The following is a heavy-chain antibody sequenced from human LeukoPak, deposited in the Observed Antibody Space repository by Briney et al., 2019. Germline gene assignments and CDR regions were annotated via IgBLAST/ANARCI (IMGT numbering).Heavy chain of an antibody. D-gene: IGHD3-10*01. CDR2: ITGNGANT. CDR1: GFTFSHYG. CDR3: AKDRSGSYPNWFDP. Sequence: GGSLRLSCAASGFTFSHYGMSWVRQATGKGLEWVSAITGNGANTFYADSVKGRFTISRDNSKNTMYLQMNSLRAEDTALYYCAKDRSGSYPNWFDPWGQGTLVTVSS. J-gene: IGHJ5*02. V-gene: IGHV3-23*01.